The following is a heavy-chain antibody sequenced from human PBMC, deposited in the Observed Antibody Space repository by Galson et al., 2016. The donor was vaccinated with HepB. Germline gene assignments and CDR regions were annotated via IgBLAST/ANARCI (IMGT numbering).Heavy chain of an antibody. Sequence: SLRLSCADSGFIFRSYAMNWVRQAPGKGLEWLAVISNDGSNKYFADSVKGRFTISRDNSKNTLYLQMNSLRAEDTAVYYCARFRASPWNDYYYYGMDVWGQGTTVTVSS. D-gene: IGHD1-1*01. J-gene: IGHJ6*02. CDR2: ISNDGSNK. CDR3: ARFRASPWNDYYYYGMDV. CDR1: GFIFRSYA. V-gene: IGHV3-30-3*01.